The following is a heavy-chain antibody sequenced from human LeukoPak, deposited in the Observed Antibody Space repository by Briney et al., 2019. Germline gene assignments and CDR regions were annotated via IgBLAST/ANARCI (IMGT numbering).Heavy chain of an antibody. CDR3: ARDRHSSTPYGMDV. D-gene: IGHD6-13*01. J-gene: IGHJ6*02. V-gene: IGHV4-4*07. CDR1: GGSISSYY. CDR2: VYSTGST. Sequence: SETLSLTCTVSGGSISSYYWSWIRQPAGKGLEWIGRVYSTGSTYYNPSLKSRVTMSVDTSKNQFSLKLTSVTAADMALYYCARDRHSSTPYGMDVWGQGTTVTVSS.